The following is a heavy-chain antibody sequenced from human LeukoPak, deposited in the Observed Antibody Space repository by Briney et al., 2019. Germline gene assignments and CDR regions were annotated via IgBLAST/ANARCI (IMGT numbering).Heavy chain of an antibody. D-gene: IGHD5-18*01. CDR1: GGSFSGYY. V-gene: IGHV4-34*01. CDR3: ARHKIRRYSYGPGAFDI. Sequence: SETLSLTCAVYGGSFSGYYWSWIRQPPGKGLEWIGEINHSGSTNYNPPLKSRVTISVDTSKNQFSLKLSSVTAADTAVYYCARHKIRRYSYGPGAFDIWGQGTMVTVSS. CDR2: INHSGST. J-gene: IGHJ3*02.